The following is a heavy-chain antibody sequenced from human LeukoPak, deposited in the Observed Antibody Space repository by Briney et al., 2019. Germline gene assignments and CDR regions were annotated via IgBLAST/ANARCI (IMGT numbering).Heavy chain of an antibody. CDR1: GFTFSSYA. D-gene: IGHD2-15*01. J-gene: IGHJ6*02. Sequence: QPGRSLRLSCAASGFTFSSYAMHWVRQAPGKGLEWVAVISYDGSNKYYADSVKGRFTISRDNSKNTLYLQMNSLRAEDTAVYYCAKDGQLGVVVAATYYYYGMDVWGQGTTVTVSS. CDR3: AKDGQLGVVVAATYYYYGMDV. V-gene: IGHV3-30*04. CDR2: ISYDGSNK.